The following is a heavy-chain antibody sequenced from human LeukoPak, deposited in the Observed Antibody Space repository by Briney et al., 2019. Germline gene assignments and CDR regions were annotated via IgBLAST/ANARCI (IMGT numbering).Heavy chain of an antibody. J-gene: IGHJ4*02. Sequence: GGSLRLSCAVSGFTFSSYAMGWVRQAPGKGLEWVSPISGSGSSTYYADSVKGRFTISRDNSKNTLYLQMNSLRAEDTAVYYCAKGVAVASPYYFDYWGQGTLVTVSS. CDR3: AKGVAVASPYYFDY. CDR2: ISGSGSST. D-gene: IGHD6-19*01. V-gene: IGHV3-23*01. CDR1: GFTFSSYA.